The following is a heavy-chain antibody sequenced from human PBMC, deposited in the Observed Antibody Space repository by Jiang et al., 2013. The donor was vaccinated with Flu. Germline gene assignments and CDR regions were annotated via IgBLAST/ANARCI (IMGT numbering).Heavy chain of an antibody. V-gene: IGHV4-39*01. J-gene: IGHJ4*02. D-gene: IGHD3-22*01. CDR2: IYYSGTT. Sequence: SISSSSYYWGVDPPAPTGRGVEWIGSIYYSGTTYYNPSLKSRVTLSVDTSKNQFSLKLSSVTAADTAVYYCARRYYYDNSAYYYYFDLLGPGNPGHRLL. CDR3: ARRYYYDNSAYYYYFDL. CDR1: SISSSSYY.